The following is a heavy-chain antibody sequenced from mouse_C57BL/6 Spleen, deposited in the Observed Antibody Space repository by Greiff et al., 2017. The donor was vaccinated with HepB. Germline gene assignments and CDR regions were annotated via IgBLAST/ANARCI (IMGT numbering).Heavy chain of an antibody. CDR2: IHPNSGST. J-gene: IGHJ2*01. CDR1: GYTFTSSW. V-gene: IGHV1-64*01. Sequence: QVQLQQPVAELVKPGASVKLSCKASGYTFTSSWMHWVKQRPGQGLEWIGMIHPNSGSTNYNEKFKSKATLTVDKSSSTAYLQLSSLTSEDSAVYYCARAWVYFDCWGQLTTLTVSS. CDR3: ARAWVYFDC.